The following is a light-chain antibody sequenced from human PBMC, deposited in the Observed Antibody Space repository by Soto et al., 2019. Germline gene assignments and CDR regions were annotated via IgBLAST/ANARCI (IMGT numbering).Light chain of an antibody. CDR2: DVS. CDR1: GRDGGGYKY. CDR3: SSYASSSPFV. Sequence: QSVLTQPASVSGSPGQSITISCTGTGRDGGGYKYVSWYQQLPGKAPKLMIYDVSYRPSGVFDRFSGSKSGNTASLIISGLQAEDEADYYCSSYASSSPFVFGTGTKVTVL. V-gene: IGLV2-14*01. J-gene: IGLJ1*01.